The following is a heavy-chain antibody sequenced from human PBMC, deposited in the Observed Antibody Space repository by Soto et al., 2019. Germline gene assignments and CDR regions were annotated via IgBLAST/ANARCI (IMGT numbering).Heavy chain of an antibody. CDR2: MFYSGHT. D-gene: IGHD7-27*01. CDR3: AREMNWGSSASFDI. CDR1: GGSINNGDYY. J-gene: IGHJ3*02. Sequence: QVQLQESGPGLVKPSQTLSLTCTVSGGSINNGDYYWSWIRQPPGKGLEWVGYMFYSGHTDYNPSLKSRLTMSMDTSKNQLSLKLNSVTAADTAVYYCAREMNWGSSASFDIWGQGAMVTVSS. V-gene: IGHV4-30-4*01.